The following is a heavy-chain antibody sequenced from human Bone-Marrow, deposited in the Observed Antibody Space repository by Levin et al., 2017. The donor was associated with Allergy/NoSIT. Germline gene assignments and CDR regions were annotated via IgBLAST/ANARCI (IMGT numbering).Heavy chain of an antibody. D-gene: IGHD2-15*01. V-gene: IGHV3-13*01. CDR1: GFTFSSYD. Sequence: GGSLRLSCAASGFTFSSYDMHGVRQATGKGLDGVSAIGTAGDTYYPGSVKGRFTISRENAKNSLYLQMNSLRAGDTAVYYCISGGYCSGGSCYSCNYWGQGTLVTVSS. CDR3: ISGGYCSGGSCYSCNY. J-gene: IGHJ4*02. CDR2: IGTAGDT.